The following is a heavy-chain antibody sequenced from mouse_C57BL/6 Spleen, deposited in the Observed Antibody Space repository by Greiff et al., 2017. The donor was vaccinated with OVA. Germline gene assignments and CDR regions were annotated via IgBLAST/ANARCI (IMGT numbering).Heavy chain of an antibody. CDR1: GYSITSGYY. V-gene: IGHV3-6*01. J-gene: IGHJ1*03. D-gene: IGHD1-1*01. CDR2: ISYDGSN. CDR3: ARNYGSSWDWYFDV. Sequence: VQLQQSGPGLVKPSQSLSLTCSVTGYSITSGYYWNWIRQFPGNKLEWMGYISYDGSNNYNPSLKNRISITRDTSKNQFFLKLNSVTTEDTATYYCARNYGSSWDWYFDVWGTGTTVTVSS.